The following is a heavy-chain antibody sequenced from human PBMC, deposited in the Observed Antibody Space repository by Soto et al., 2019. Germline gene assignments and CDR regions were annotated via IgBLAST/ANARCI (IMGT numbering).Heavy chain of an antibody. J-gene: IGHJ6*02. CDR2: IYWNDDK. V-gene: IGHV2-5*01. CDR1: GFSLSTSGVG. CDR3: AHRGPVTTVTTYYYYYGMDV. Sequence: QITLKESGPTLVKPTQTLTLTCTFSGFSLSTSGVGVGWIRQPPXKAXXXXXLIYWNDDKRYSPSLKSRLTITKDTSKNQVVLTMTNMDPVDTATYYCAHRGPVTTVTTYYYYYGMDVWGQGTTVTVSS. D-gene: IGHD4-4*01.